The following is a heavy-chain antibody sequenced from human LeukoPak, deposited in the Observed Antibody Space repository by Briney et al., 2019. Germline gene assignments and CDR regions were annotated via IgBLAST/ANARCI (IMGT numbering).Heavy chain of an antibody. CDR2: IKQDGSEK. CDR3: ARDQRYSGYDLLFDY. J-gene: IGHJ4*02. V-gene: IGHV3-7*04. Sequence: PGGSLRLSCAASGFTFSSYWMSWVRQAPGKGLEWVANIKQDGSEKYYVDSVKGRFTIPRDNAKNSLYLQMNSLRAEDTAVYYCARDQRYSGYDLLFDYWGQGTLVTVSS. CDR1: GFTFSSYW. D-gene: IGHD5-12*01.